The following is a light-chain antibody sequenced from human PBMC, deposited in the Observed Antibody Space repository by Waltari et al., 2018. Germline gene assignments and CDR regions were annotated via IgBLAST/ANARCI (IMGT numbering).Light chain of an antibody. CDR2: GAS. V-gene: IGKV3-20*01. CDR3: QQYGSSPPT. J-gene: IGKJ2*01. CDR1: QSVTGSY. Sequence: EIVLTQSPGTLSLSPGERATLSCRASQSVTGSYLAWYQQKPGQAPRLLIYGASSRAAGIPDRFSGSGSGTGCTLTISRLDPEDFAVYCCQQYGSSPPTFGQGTKLEIK.